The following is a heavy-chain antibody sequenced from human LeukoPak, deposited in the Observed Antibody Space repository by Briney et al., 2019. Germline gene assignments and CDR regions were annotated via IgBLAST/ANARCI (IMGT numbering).Heavy chain of an antibody. Sequence: SETLSLTCTVSGGSISSYHWSWIRQPPGKGLEWIGYIYYSGSTNYNPSLKSRVTISEDTSKNQFSLKLSSVTAADTAVYYCARRPSSDYGMDVWGQGTTVTVSS. CDR3: ARRPSSDYGMDV. CDR2: IYYSGST. V-gene: IGHV4-59*08. J-gene: IGHJ6*02. CDR1: GGSISSYH.